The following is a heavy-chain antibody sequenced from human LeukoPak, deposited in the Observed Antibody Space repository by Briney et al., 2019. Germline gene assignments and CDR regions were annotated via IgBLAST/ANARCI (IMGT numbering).Heavy chain of an antibody. CDR3: ARPSINDYGDFGY. V-gene: IGHV3-21*01. Sequence: GGSLRLSCAASGFTFSSYWMNWVRQAPGKGLEWVSSISGTSRSTYIYYADSVKGRFTISRDNAENSLYLQMNSLRAEDTAVYYCARPSINDYGDFGYWGQGTLVTVSS. CDR2: ISGTSRSTYI. J-gene: IGHJ4*02. D-gene: IGHD4-17*01. CDR1: GFTFSSYW.